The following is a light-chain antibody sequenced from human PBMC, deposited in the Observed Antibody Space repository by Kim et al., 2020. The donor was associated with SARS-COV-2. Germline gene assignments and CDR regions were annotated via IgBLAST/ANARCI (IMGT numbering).Light chain of an antibody. CDR1: NIGSKS. Sequence: SYELTQPPSVSVAPGKTARITCGGNNIGSKSVHWYQQKPGQAPVLVIYYDSDRPSWIPERFSGSNSGNTATLTISRVEAGDEADYYCQVWDSSSDHVVFG. V-gene: IGLV3-21*04. CDR3: QVWDSSSDHVV. J-gene: IGLJ2*01. CDR2: YDS.